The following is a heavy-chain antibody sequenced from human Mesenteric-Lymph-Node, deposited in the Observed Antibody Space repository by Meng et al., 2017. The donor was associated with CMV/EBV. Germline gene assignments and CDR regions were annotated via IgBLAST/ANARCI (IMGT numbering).Heavy chain of an antibody. D-gene: IGHD2-21*01. Sequence: ASVKVSCKASGYTFINHDINWVRQATGQGLEWMGWMDPSTGNTGCAQKFQGRVTITTITSTSTAYMELSSLTSEATAVYYCAGGGGPGLWSWLDFWGQGTLVTVSS. J-gene: IGHJ4*02. CDR2: MDPSTGNT. CDR1: GYTFINHD. CDR3: AGGGGPGLWSWLDF. V-gene: IGHV1-8*03.